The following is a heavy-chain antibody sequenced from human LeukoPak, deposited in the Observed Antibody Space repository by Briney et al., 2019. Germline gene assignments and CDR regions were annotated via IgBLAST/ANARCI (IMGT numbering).Heavy chain of an antibody. CDR3: ATDAGHWFDP. Sequence: GGSLRLSCAASGFTFSGYWMSWVPQAPGKGLEWVANIKQDGSEKYYVDSVKSRFTISRDNAKKSLYLQMNSLRAEDTAVYYCATDAGHWFDPWGQGTLVTVSS. CDR2: IKQDGSEK. CDR1: GFTFSGYW. J-gene: IGHJ5*02. V-gene: IGHV3-7*01.